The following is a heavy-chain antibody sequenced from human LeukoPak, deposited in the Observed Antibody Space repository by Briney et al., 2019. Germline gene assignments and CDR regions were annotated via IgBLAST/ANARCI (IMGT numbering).Heavy chain of an antibody. V-gene: IGHV3-48*01. CDR3: ASGWGGGYVPTLRTSY. J-gene: IGHJ4*02. CDR1: GFTFSSYS. D-gene: IGHD5-12*01. Sequence: GGSLRLSCAASGFTFSSYSMNWVRQAPRKGLGWVSYISSSSSTIYYADSVKGRFTISRDNAKNSLYLQMNSLRAEDTAVYYCASGWGGGYVPTLRTSYWGQGTLVTVSS. CDR2: ISSSSSTI.